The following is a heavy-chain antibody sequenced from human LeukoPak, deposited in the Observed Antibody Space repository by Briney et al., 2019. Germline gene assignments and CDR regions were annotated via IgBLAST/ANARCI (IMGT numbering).Heavy chain of an antibody. Sequence: SETLSLTCAVYGGSFSGYYWSWIRQPPGKGLEWIGEISHSGSTNYNPSLKSRVTISVDTSKNQFSLKLSSVTAADTAVYYCARDRPMGATGWGQGTLVTVSS. V-gene: IGHV4-34*01. J-gene: IGHJ4*02. CDR3: ARDRPMGATG. CDR2: ISHSGST. CDR1: GGSFSGYY. D-gene: IGHD1-26*01.